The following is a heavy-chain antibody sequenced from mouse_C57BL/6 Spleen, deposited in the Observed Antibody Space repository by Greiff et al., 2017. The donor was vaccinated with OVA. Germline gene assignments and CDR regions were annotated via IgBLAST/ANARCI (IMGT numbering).Heavy chain of an antibody. CDR3: ARDRYYGSSYTWFAY. CDR1: GYSITSGYY. CDR2: ISYDGSN. D-gene: IGHD1-1*01. V-gene: IGHV3-6*01. J-gene: IGHJ3*01. Sequence: EVQLQQSGPGLVKPSQSLSLTCSVTGYSITSGYYWNWIRQFPGNKLEWMGYISYDGSNNYNPSLKNRISITRDTSKNQFFLKLNSVTTYDTATYYGARDRYYGSSYTWFAYWGQGTLVTVSA.